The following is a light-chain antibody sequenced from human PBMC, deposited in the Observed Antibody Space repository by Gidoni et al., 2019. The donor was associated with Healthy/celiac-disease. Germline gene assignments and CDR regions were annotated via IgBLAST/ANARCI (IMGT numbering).Light chain of an antibody. J-gene: IGKJ5*01. CDR1: QSVSSSY. Sequence: EIVLTQSPGTLSLSPGERATLSCRASQSVSSSYLAWYQQKPGQAPRILIYGASSRATGIPDRFSGSGSGTDFTLTISRLEPEDFAVYYCQQYGSPITFGQGTRLEIK. CDR2: GAS. V-gene: IGKV3-20*01. CDR3: QQYGSPIT.